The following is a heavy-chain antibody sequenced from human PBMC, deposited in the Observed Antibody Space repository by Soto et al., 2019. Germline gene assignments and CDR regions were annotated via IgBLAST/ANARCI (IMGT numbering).Heavy chain of an antibody. CDR3: ASRPGNWNYSPFDY. J-gene: IGHJ4*02. Sequence: QVQLVQSGAEVKKPGASVKVSCKASGYTFTSYDINWVRQATGQGLEWMGWMNPNSGNTGNAQKFQGRVTMTRNTSISTAYMELSSLRSEDTAVYYCASRPGNWNYSPFDYWGQGTLVTVSS. D-gene: IGHD1-7*01. V-gene: IGHV1-8*01. CDR1: GYTFTSYD. CDR2: MNPNSGNT.